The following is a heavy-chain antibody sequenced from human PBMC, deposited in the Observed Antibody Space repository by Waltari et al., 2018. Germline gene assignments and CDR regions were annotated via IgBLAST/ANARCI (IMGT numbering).Heavy chain of an antibody. CDR2: IYHSGST. J-gene: IGHJ6*02. V-gene: IGHV4-38-2*01. CDR3: ARLLLSYYGMDV. Sequence: QVQLQESGPGLVKPSETLSLTCAVSGYSISSGYYWGWLRQPPGKGLGWIGSIYHSGSTYYNPSLTSRVTIAGDTSKNQFSLKLSSVTAADTAVYYCARLLLSYYGMDVWGQGTTVTVSS. CDR1: GYSISSGYY.